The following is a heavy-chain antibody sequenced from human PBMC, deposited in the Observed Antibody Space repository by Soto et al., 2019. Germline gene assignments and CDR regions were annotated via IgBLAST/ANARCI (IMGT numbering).Heavy chain of an antibody. J-gene: IGHJ1*01. CDR1: GFTFSSYS. Sequence: EVQLVESGGGLVQPGGSLRLSCAASGFTFSSYSMNWVRQAPGKGLEWVSYISSSGNRIYYADSAKGRFTISRDNAKNSLYLQMNSLRAEDTAVYYCARVTAYVDYASADFQEWGQGTLVDVSS. V-gene: IGHV3-48*01. CDR3: ARVTAYVDYASADFQE. CDR2: ISSSGNRI. D-gene: IGHD4-17*01.